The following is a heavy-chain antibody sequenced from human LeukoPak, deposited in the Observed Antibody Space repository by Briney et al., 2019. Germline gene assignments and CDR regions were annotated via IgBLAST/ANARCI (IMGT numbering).Heavy chain of an antibody. CDR1: GGSISSYY. CDR3: ASDSSGYYFNY. CDR2: IYYSGST. D-gene: IGHD3-22*01. J-gene: IGHJ4*02. V-gene: IGHV4-59*01. Sequence: SETLSLTCTVSGGSISSYYWSWIRQPTGKGLEWIGYIYYSGSTNYNPSLKSRVTISVDTSKNQFSLKLSSVTAADTAVYYCASDSSGYYFNYWGQGTLVTVSS.